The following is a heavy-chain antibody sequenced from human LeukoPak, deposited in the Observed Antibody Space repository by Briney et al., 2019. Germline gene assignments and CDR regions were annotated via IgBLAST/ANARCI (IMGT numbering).Heavy chain of an antibody. CDR3: ARILDSAWGELGY. J-gene: IGHJ4*02. V-gene: IGHV3-30*02. D-gene: IGHD6-19*01. CDR1: GFSFSSYG. CDR2: IRSDGSNK. Sequence: GGSLRLSCAGSGFSFSSYGMHWVRQAPGKGLEWMAFIRSDGSNKYYADSVKCRFTISRDNSKNTLYLQMNSLRAEDTAVYYCARILDSAWGELGYWGQGTLVTVSS.